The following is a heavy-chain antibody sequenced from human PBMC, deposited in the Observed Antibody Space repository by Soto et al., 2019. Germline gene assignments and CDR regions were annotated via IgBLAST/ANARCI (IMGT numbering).Heavy chain of an antibody. CDR2: IIPLFGTA. Sequence: QVQLEQSGAEVKQPGSSVRVSCKTSGGTFSTYAINWVRQAPGQGLEWMGAIIPLFGTADYSQKFQGRVTITADESTSTAYMELSSLRAEDTAVFYCARGHFGVTMDVWGQGTTVTVSS. D-gene: IGHD3-3*01. CDR3: ARGHFGVTMDV. CDR1: GGTFSTYA. J-gene: IGHJ6*02. V-gene: IGHV1-69*01.